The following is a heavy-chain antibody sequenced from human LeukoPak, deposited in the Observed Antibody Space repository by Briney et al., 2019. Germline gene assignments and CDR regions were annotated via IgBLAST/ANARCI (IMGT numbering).Heavy chain of an antibody. V-gene: IGHV3-23*01. J-gene: IGHJ4*02. CDR3: ARTPQYYDILTGYYNVPLDY. Sequence: PGGSLRLSCAASGFTFSSYAMNWVRQAPGKGLEWVSDISGSGGSTNYADSVKGRFTISRDNSKNTLYLQTNSLRVEDTAIYYCARTPQYYDILTGYYNVPLDYWGQGTLVTVSS. CDR2: ISGSGGST. CDR1: GFTFSSYA. D-gene: IGHD3-9*01.